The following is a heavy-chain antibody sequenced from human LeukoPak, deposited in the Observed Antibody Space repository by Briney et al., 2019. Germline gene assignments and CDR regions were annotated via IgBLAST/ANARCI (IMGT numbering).Heavy chain of an antibody. CDR3: AKDGRGYAIFHY. CDR2: ISGGGGST. Sequence: GGSLRLSCAASGFTFNNYAMSWVRQAPGKGLEWVSTISGGGGSTYYADSVRGRFTISRDNSKNTLYLQVNSLRAEDTAVYYCAKDGRGYAIFHYWGQGTLVTVSS. J-gene: IGHJ4*02. V-gene: IGHV3-23*01. D-gene: IGHD2-8*01. CDR1: GFTFNNYA.